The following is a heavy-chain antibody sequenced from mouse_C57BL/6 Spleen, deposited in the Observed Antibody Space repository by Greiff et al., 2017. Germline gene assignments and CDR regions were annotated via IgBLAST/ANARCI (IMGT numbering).Heavy chain of an antibody. Sequence: QVQLQQSGPELVKPGASVKISCKASGYAFSSSWMNWVKQRPGKGLEWIGRIYPGDGDTNYNGKFKGKATLTADKSSSTAYMQLSSLTSEDSAVYFCARDYGSRGHYFDYWGQGTTLTVSS. V-gene: IGHV1-82*01. CDR2: IYPGDGDT. CDR3: ARDYGSRGHYFDY. D-gene: IGHD1-1*01. J-gene: IGHJ2*01. CDR1: GYAFSSSW.